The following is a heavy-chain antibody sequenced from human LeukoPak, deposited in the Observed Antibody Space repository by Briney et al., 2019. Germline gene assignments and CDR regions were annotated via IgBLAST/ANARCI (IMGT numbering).Heavy chain of an antibody. CDR1: GGSISSSSYY. J-gene: IGHJ4*02. D-gene: IGHD3-10*01. CDR3: ARATYYGSGSYYNPTSKYFDY. Sequence: SETLSLTCTVSGGSISSSSYYWGWIRQPPGKGLEWIGSIYYSGSTYYNPSLESRVTISVDTSKNQFSLKLSSVTAADTAVYYCARATYYGSGSYYNPTSKYFDYWGQGTLVTVSS. CDR2: IYYSGST. V-gene: IGHV4-39*07.